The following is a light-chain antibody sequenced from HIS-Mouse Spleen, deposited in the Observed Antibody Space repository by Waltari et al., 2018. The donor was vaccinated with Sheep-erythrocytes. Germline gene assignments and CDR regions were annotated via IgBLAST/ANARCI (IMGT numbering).Light chain of an antibody. Sequence: AIQLTQSPSSLSASVRDRVTITCRASQGISSALAWYQQKPGKAPKLLIYDASSLESGVPSRFSGSGSGTDFTLTISSLQPEDFATYYCQQSYSTPQFTFGPGTKVDIK. CDR1: QGISSA. J-gene: IGKJ3*01. CDR3: QQSYSTPQFT. CDR2: DAS. V-gene: IGKV1-13*02.